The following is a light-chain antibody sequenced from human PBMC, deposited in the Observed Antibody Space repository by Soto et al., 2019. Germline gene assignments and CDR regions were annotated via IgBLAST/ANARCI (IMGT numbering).Light chain of an antibody. V-gene: IGKV3-15*01. Sequence: EIVMTQSPATLSVSPGESATLSCRASQSVRTNLGWYQQKPGQAPRLLIYGASTRATGIPARFSGSGSGTEFTLTISSLQSEDFAVYYCQQYDRSPWTFGQGTKVEVK. J-gene: IGKJ1*01. CDR3: QQYDRSPWT. CDR1: QSVRTN. CDR2: GAS.